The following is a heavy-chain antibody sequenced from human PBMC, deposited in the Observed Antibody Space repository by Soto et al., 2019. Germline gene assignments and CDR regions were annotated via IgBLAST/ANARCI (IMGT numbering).Heavy chain of an antibody. Sequence: QVQLVQSGAEVKKPGSSVKVSCKASGGTFSSYAISWVRQAPGQGLEWMGGIIPIFGTANYAQKFQGRVTFTADESTSTAYMELSSLRSEDTAVYYCASCTVGGYSYGCYGMDVWGQGTTVTVSS. V-gene: IGHV1-69*01. CDR3: ASCTVGGYSYGCYGMDV. CDR2: IIPIFGTA. D-gene: IGHD5-18*01. J-gene: IGHJ6*02. CDR1: GGTFSSYA.